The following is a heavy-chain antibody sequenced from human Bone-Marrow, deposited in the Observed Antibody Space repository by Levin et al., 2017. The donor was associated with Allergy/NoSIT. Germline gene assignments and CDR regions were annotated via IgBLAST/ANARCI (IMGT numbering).Heavy chain of an antibody. Sequence: SGPTLVKPTQTLTLTCTFSGFSLSTSGVAVGWIRHPPGKALEWLALIYWDDDKRYSPSLKTRLTITKDTSKNQVALTMTNVDPIDTATYYCAHTSGVGDADDAFDVWGQGTLVTVSS. V-gene: IGHV2-5*02. CDR3: AHTSGVGDADDAFDV. J-gene: IGHJ3*01. D-gene: IGHD1-26*01. CDR2: IYWDDDK. CDR1: GFSLSTSGVA.